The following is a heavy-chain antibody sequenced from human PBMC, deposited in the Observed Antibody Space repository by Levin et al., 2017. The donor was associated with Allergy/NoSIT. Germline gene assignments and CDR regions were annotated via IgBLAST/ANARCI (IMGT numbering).Heavy chain of an antibody. CDR1: GYTFTSYY. V-gene: IGHV1-46*01. Sequence: GESLKISCKASGYTFTSYYMHWVRQAPGQGLEWMGIINPSGGSTSYAQKFQGRVTMTRDTSTSTVYMELSSLRSEDTAVYYCAREPITIFGVVPNYYYGMDGWGQGTTVTVSS. CDR3: AREPITIFGVVPNYYYGMDG. CDR2: INPSGGST. D-gene: IGHD3-3*01. J-gene: IGHJ6*02.